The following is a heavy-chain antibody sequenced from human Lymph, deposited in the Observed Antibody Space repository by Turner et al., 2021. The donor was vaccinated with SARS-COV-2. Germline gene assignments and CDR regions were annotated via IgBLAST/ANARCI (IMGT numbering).Heavy chain of an antibody. D-gene: IGHD6-19*01. CDR1: GFTFSSYA. CDR2: ISGSGGTT. Sequence: EVQLLESGGGLVQPGGSLRLSCEASGFTFSSYAMSWVRQARGKGLELVSGISGSGGTTPYADSVKGRFTISRDNSKNTLYLQMNSLRAEDTAVYYCAKDRFTLSSGWEDYWGQGTLVTVSS. CDR3: AKDRFTLSSGWEDY. V-gene: IGHV3-23*01. J-gene: IGHJ4*02.